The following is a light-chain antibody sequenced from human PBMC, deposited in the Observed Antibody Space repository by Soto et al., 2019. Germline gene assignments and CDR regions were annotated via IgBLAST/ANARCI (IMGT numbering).Light chain of an antibody. V-gene: IGKV3-20*01. J-gene: IGKJ1*01. CDR1: QSVSSSY. CDR2: GES. Sequence: EIVLTQSPGTLSLSPGERATLSCRASQSVSSSYLAWYQQKPGQAPRLLIYGESSRATGIPDRFSGSGSGTDLTLTISRLEPEDFASYYCLKDHSYPWTFGQGTKVDIK. CDR3: LKDHSYPWT.